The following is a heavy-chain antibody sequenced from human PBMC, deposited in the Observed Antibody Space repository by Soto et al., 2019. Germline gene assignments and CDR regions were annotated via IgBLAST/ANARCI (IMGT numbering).Heavy chain of an antibody. V-gene: IGHV3-30-3*01. CDR3: ARDGCSGGSCPYGMDV. CDR2: ISYDGSNK. CDR1: GFTFSSYA. J-gene: IGHJ6*02. Sequence: GGSLRLSCAASGFTFSSYAMHWVRQAPGKGLEWVAVISYDGSNKYYADSVKGRFTISRDNSKNTLYLQMNSLRAEDTAVYYCARDGCSGGSCPYGMDVWGQGTTVTVSS. D-gene: IGHD2-15*01.